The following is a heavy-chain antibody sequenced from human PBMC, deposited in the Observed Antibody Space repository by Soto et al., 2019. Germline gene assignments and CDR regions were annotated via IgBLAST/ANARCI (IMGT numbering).Heavy chain of an antibody. D-gene: IGHD1-1*01. J-gene: IGHJ4*02. Sequence: ASATVSCTASRYGFTTYALHWVRQAPGRRREWMGWINAGNGDTKYSEKFQGRVTITRDTSANTAYMELSSLRSEDTSVYYCARDPGTGAALRAYHFDYWGQGTLVTV. CDR2: INAGNGDT. CDR1: RYGFTTYA. CDR3: ARDPGTGAALRAYHFDY. V-gene: IGHV1-3*01.